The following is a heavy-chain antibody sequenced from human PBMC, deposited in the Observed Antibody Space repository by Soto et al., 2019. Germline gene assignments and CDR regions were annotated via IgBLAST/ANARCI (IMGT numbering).Heavy chain of an antibody. J-gene: IGHJ6*03. CDR1: GGSFSGYY. D-gene: IGHD3-3*01. CDR2: INHSGST. V-gene: IGHV4-34*01. Sequence: PSETLSLTCAVYGGSFSGYYWSWIRQPPGKGLEWIGEINHSGSTNYNPSLKSRVTISVDTSKNQFSLKLSSVAAADTAVYYCASGFLEWLSGYYYMDVWGKGTTVTVSS. CDR3: ASGFLEWLSGYYYMDV.